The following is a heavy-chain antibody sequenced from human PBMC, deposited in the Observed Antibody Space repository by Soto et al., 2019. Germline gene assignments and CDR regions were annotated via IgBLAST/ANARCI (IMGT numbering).Heavy chain of an antibody. Sequence: QVQLVESGGGVVQPGRSLRLSCAASGFTFSSYGMHWVRQAPGKGLEWVAVIWYDGSNKYYADSVKGRFTISRDNSKNTLYLQMKSLRAEDTAVYYCSRDSGSCPGYFQHWGQGTLVPVSS. CDR3: SRDSGSCPGYFQH. CDR2: IWYDGSNK. V-gene: IGHV3-33*01. CDR1: GFTFSSYG. D-gene: IGHD1-26*01. J-gene: IGHJ1*01.